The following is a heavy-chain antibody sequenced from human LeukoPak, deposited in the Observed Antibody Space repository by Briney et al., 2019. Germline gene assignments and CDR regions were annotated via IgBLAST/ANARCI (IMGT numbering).Heavy chain of an antibody. V-gene: IGHV3-20*04. J-gene: IGHJ4*02. CDR2: INWSGGST. Sequence: GGSLRLSCTASGFAFDEHGMSGVRQVPGKGREWVAGINWSGGSTGYADPLRGRCTISSDNAKNSLSLQMDSLTDEDTALYYCARAPTTSPFYFDSWGQGTLVTVSS. CDR1: GFAFDEHG. D-gene: IGHD1-26*01. CDR3: ARAPTTSPFYFDS.